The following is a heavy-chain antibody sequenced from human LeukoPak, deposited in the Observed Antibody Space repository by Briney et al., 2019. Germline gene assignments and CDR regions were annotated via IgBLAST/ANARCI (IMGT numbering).Heavy chain of an antibody. J-gene: IGHJ4*02. CDR1: Y. CDR3: ARGRTGAAALDF. CDR2: STHTGST. V-gene: IGHV4-34*01. Sequence: YWTXIRQAPGKGLEWIGESTHTGSTNYNPSLKSRVTISVDTSKNQFSLKLTSVSAADTAVYHCARGRTGAAALDFWGPGTLVTVSS. D-gene: IGHD2-2*01.